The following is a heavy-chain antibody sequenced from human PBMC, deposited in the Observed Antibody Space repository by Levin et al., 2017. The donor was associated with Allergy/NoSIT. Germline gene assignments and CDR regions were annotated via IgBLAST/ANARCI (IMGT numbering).Heavy chain of an antibody. CDR1: GFTFSSYS. CDR2: ISSSGRYI. CDR3: AKSVSATLDWFDP. Sequence: GGSLRLSCEASGFTFSSYSMNWVRQAPGKGLEWVSSISSSGRYIYHADSLRGRFTTSRDNARSVVHLQMTSLREEDTGVYFCAKSVSATLDWFDPWGQGTLVTVSS. J-gene: IGHJ5*02. V-gene: IGHV3-21*06. D-gene: IGHD1-1*01.